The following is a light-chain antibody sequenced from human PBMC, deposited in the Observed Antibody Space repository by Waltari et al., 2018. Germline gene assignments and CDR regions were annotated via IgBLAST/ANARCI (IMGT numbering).Light chain of an antibody. Sequence: DVQMTQSPSTLTASVGDRVTITCRASQSVSRRLAWYQQTPGKAPNLLIYKASTLGGGVPSRFSGSGSGTEFPLTISSLQPDDFVTYYCQQYSTYPLTFGGGTKVEI. CDR2: KAS. CDR3: QQYSTYPLT. V-gene: IGKV1-5*03. CDR1: QSVSRR. J-gene: IGKJ4*01.